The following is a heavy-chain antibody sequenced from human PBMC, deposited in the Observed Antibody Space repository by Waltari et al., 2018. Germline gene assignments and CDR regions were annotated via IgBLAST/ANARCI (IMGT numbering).Heavy chain of an antibody. CDR2: SSYDGSNK. CDR3: AKLVVAAAGSFDY. J-gene: IGHJ4*02. D-gene: IGHD2-15*01. V-gene: IGHV3-30*18. CDR1: GFTFSSYG. Sequence: QVQLVESGGGVVQPGRSLRLSCAASGFTFSSYGMHWVRRAPGKGMEWGSVSSYDGSNKNQADSMKGRFTISRDNSKNTLYLQMNSLRAEDTALYYCAKLVVAAAGSFDYWGQGTLVTVSS.